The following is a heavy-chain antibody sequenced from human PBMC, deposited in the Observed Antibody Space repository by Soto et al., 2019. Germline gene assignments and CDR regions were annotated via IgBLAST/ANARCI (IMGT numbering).Heavy chain of an antibody. CDR1: GYSFTRYW. Sequence: GECLKRSCKGSGYSFTRYWISWVRQMPGKGLEWMGRIDPSDSYTNYSPSFQGHVTISADKSISTAYLQWSSLKASDTAMYYCARRALRYSSSSCDYWGQGTLVTVSS. V-gene: IGHV5-10-1*01. D-gene: IGHD6-6*01. CDR2: IDPSDSYT. CDR3: ARRALRYSSSSCDY. J-gene: IGHJ4*02.